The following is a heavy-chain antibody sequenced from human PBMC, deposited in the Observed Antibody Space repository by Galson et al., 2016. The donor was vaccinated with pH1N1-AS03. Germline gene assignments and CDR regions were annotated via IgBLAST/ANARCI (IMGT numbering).Heavy chain of an antibody. D-gene: IGHD6-13*01. V-gene: IGHV2-70*04. CDR3: GLTGIAATGYFDY. Sequence: LVKPTQTLTLTCTFSGFSLNTAGMRVSWIRQPPGKALEWLARIDWDDDKFYRTSLKTRLTISKDTSKNQVVLTLTNVGPVDTATYYCGLTGIAATGYFDYWGQGTLVTVSS. J-gene: IGHJ4*02. CDR1: GFSLNTAGMR. CDR2: IDWDDDK.